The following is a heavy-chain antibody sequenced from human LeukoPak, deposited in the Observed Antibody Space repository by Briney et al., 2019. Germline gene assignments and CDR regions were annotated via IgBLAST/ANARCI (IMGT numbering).Heavy chain of an antibody. V-gene: IGHV3-23*01. CDR1: GFTFSSYD. CDR2: ITGSDSNT. CDR3: ARSGDCTRGSATCYNNWLDP. J-gene: IGHJ5*02. Sequence: PGGSLRLSCAASGFTFSSYDMSWVRQAPGKGLEWGSIITGSDSNTYYADSVKGRFTISRDNSKNLVFMQMNSLRAEDTAVYFCARSGDCTRGSATCYNNWLDPWGPGTLVSVS. D-gene: IGHD2-8*02.